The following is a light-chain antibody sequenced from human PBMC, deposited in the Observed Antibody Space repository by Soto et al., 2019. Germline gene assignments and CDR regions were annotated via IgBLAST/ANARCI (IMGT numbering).Light chain of an antibody. CDR1: QSVSTY. J-gene: IGKJ1*01. CDR2: DAS. V-gene: IGKV3-20*01. Sequence: EIVLTQSPGTLSLSPGERATLSCRASQSVSTYLAWYKQKPGQAPRLLISDASSRAPGIPDRFSGSGSGTDFTLTISRLEPEDFAVYYCQQYGDSPVTFGQGTKVDIK. CDR3: QQYGDSPVT.